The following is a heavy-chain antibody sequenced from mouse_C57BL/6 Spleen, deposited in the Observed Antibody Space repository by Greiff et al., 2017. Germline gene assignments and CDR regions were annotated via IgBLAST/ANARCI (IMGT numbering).Heavy chain of an antibody. D-gene: IGHD2-14*01. Sequence: QVQLQQSGAELARPGASVKLSCKASGYTFTSYGISWVKQRTGQGLEWIGEIYPRSGNTYYNEKFKGKATLTADKSSSTAYMELRSLTSEDSAVYFCARRYEYAMDYWGQGTSVTVSS. CDR2: IYPRSGNT. CDR3: ARRYEYAMDY. V-gene: IGHV1-81*01. J-gene: IGHJ4*01. CDR1: GYTFTSYG.